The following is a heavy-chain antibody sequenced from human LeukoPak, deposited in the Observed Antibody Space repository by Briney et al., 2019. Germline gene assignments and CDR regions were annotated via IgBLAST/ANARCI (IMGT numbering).Heavy chain of an antibody. D-gene: IGHD3-10*01. CDR3: ARLYSGSGSYDYYYYYYMDV. J-gene: IGHJ6*03. V-gene: IGHV4-59*08. CDR1: GGSISSYY. Sequence: PSETLSLTSTVSGGSISSYYWSWIRQPPGKGLEWVGYIYYSGSTNYNPSLKSRVTISVDTSKNQFSLKLSSVTAADTAVYYCARLYSGSGSYDYYYYYYMDVWGKGTTVTVSS. CDR2: IYYSGST.